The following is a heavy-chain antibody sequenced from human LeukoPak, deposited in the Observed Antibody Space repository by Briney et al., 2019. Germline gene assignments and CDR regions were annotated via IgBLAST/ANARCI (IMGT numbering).Heavy chain of an antibody. CDR1: GYTFTDYY. Sequence: ASVKVSCKASGYTFTDYYIHWVRQAPGQGLEWMGWVSPNSGATTYARKCQGRDTMTRDTSITSAYMELSRRTSDDTPVYYCARAGTPTVSHYFDYWGQGTLVTVSS. CDR3: ARAGTPTVSHYFDY. V-gene: IGHV1-2*02. D-gene: IGHD4-17*01. J-gene: IGHJ4*02. CDR2: VSPNSGAT.